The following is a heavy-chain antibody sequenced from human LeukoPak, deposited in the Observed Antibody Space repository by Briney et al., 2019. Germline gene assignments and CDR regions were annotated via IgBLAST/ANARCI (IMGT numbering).Heavy chain of an antibody. J-gene: IGHJ3*02. Sequence: QTGGSLRLSCVASGFSFSTYWMHWVRQAPGKGLEWVSYISSSGSTIYYADSVKGRFTISRDNAKNSLYLQMNSLRAEDTAVYYCARDQRPPLYSGYDPRDAFDIWGQGTMVTVSS. CDR1: GFSFSTYW. V-gene: IGHV3-48*04. CDR3: ARDQRPPLYSGYDPRDAFDI. CDR2: ISSSGSTI. D-gene: IGHD5-12*01.